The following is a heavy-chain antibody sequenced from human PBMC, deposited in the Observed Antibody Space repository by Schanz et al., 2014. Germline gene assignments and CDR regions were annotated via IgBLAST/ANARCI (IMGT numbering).Heavy chain of an antibody. D-gene: IGHD6-13*01. CDR2: IIPILGIA. J-gene: IGHJ4*02. V-gene: IGHV1-69*04. CDR3: ARDGVDAAAGGNY. CDR1: GGTFSTYT. Sequence: QVQLVQSGAEVKQPGSSVKVSCKASGGTFSTYTISWVRQAPGQGLEWMGRIIPILGIANYAQKFQGRVTFTADKSTSTAYMELSSLKSEDTAVYYCARDGVDAAAGGNYWGQGTLVTVSS.